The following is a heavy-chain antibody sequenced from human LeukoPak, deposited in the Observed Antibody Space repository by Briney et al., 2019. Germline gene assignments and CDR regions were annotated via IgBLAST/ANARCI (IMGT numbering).Heavy chain of an antibody. J-gene: IGHJ4*02. Sequence: PGGSLRLSCAASGFTFTTYWMSWVRQAPGKGLEWIASITGSSDSIYYADSVRGRFTISRDNAKNSVFLQMTTVRGDDTGVYYCARDGNYISHVIDYWGQGTLVIVSS. CDR3: ARDGNYISHVIDY. CDR2: ITGSSDSI. CDR1: GFTFTTYW. V-gene: IGHV3-21*01. D-gene: IGHD1-7*01.